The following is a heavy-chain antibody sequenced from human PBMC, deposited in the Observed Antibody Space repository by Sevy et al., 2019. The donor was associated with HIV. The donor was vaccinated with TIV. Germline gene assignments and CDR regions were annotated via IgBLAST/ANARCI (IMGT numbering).Heavy chain of an antibody. Sequence: GGSLRLSCAASEFTFSSYWMSWVRQAPGKGLEWVANIKQDGSEKYYVDSVKGRFTISRDNAKNSLYLQMNGLRAEDTAVYDCARSGGSYDYGMDVWGQGTTVTDSS. J-gene: IGHJ6*02. D-gene: IGHD1-26*01. CDR2: IKQDGSEK. CDR3: ARSGGSYDYGMDV. CDR1: EFTFSSYW. V-gene: IGHV3-7*01.